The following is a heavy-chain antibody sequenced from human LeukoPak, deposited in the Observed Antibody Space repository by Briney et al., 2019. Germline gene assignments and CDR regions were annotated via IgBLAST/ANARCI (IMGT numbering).Heavy chain of an antibody. CDR1: GYTFSSYA. V-gene: IGHV3-23*01. CDR3: ANAGFCSSTTCYNPFDH. Sequence: GGSLRLSCAASGYTFSSYAMSWFRQAPGKGLEGFSGITDRGFTTFYANSVKGRFTISRDNSKNTLYLQMNSLRAEDTAVYYCANAGFCSSTTCYNPFDHWGQGTLVTVSS. J-gene: IGHJ4*02. D-gene: IGHD2-2*02. CDR2: ITDRGFTT.